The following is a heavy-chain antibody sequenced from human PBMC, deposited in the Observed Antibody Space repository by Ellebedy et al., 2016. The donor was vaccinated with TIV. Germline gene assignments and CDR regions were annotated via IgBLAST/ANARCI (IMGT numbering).Heavy chain of an antibody. CDR1: GFSFSYYD. V-gene: IGHV3-15*01. CDR2: VNSETDGRAT. Sequence: GESLKISCAVSGFSFSYYDVSWIRQPPGKVLEWVGRVNSETDGRATEYAVPVKARFTMSRVDSKNTPYRQMSSLKTEDTAVYYCTTGEKSGWFEYYFESWGQGTLVTVSS. D-gene: IGHD6-13*01. J-gene: IGHJ4*02. CDR3: TTGEKSGWFEYYFES.